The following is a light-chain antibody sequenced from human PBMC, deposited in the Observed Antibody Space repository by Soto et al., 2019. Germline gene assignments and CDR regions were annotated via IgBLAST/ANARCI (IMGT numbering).Light chain of an antibody. CDR3: QQYYSYSRT. CDR2: KAS. Sequence: DIQMTQSPSTLSASVGDRVTITCRASQGISRWLAWYQQKPGKAPRLLIYKASTLESGVPSRFSGSGSMTDFTLTISDLQPDDFATYYCQQYYSYSRTFGQGTKVDIK. J-gene: IGKJ1*01. V-gene: IGKV1-5*03. CDR1: QGISRW.